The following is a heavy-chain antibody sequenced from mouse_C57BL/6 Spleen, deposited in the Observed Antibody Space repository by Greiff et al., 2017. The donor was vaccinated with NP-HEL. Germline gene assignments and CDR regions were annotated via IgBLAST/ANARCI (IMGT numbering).Heavy chain of an antibody. CDR2: IYPGSGST. J-gene: IGHJ2*01. CDR1: GYTFTSYW. V-gene: IGHV1-55*01. D-gene: IGHD2-4*01. CDR3: ARGPVYYDYDVDY. Sequence: QVQLQQPGAELVKPGASVKMSCKASGYTFTSYWITWVKQRPGQGLEWIGDIYPGSGSTNYNEKFKSKATLTVDTSSSTAYMQLSSLTSEDSAVYYCARGPVYYDYDVDYWGQGTTLTVSS.